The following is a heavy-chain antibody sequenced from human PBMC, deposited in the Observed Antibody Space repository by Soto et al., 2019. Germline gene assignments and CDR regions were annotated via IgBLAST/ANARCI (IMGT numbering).Heavy chain of an antibody. CDR2: IRSKANNYAT. CDR1: GYTFSDSA. CDR3: ARLWSEREPNFDY. Sequence: EVQLVESGGGLVQPGGSLKLSCAASGYTFSDSAMHWVRQASGKGLEWVGRIRSKANNYATVYGASVRGRFTISRDDSTNTAYLQMNSLKTEDTAVYYCARLWSEREPNFDYWGQGTLVSVSS. V-gene: IGHV3-73*02. J-gene: IGHJ4*02. D-gene: IGHD1-26*01.